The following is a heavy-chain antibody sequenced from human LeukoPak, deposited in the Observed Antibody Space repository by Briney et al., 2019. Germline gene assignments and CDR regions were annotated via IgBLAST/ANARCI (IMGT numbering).Heavy chain of an antibody. CDR2: VSGSGDTT. CDR1: GFSFSSYA. V-gene: IGHV3-23*01. J-gene: IGHJ5*02. Sequence: GGSLRLSCAASGFSFSSYAMTWVRQAPGKGLEWVSVVSGSGDTTYYADSVKGRFTISRDNLKNMVSLQMNSLRAEDTAVYYCANGYSSTWSSVDPWGQGILVTVPS. CDR3: ANGYSSTWSSVDP. D-gene: IGHD6-13*01.